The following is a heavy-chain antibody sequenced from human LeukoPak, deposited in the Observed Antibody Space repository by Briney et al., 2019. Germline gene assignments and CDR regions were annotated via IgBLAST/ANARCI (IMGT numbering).Heavy chain of an antibody. J-gene: IGHJ5*02. Sequence: ASVKVSCKASGYTFTSYDINWVRQATGQGLEWMGWMNPNSGNTGYAQKFQGRVTMTRNTSISTAYMELSSLRSEDTAVYYCARDQTYSGSYNNWFDPRGQETLVTVSS. CDR3: ARDQTYSGSYNNWFDP. CDR1: GYTFTSYD. V-gene: IGHV1-8*01. D-gene: IGHD1-26*01. CDR2: MNPNSGNT.